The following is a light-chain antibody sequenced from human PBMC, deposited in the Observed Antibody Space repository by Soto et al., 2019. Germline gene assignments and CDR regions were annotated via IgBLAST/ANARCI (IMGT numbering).Light chain of an antibody. J-gene: IGKJ1*01. CDR2: GAS. CDR1: QSVSSR. V-gene: IGKV3-15*01. CDR3: QQYNDWLWT. Sequence: EIVLTQSPGTLSLSPGERATLSWRASQSVSSRLAWYQHKPGQAPRLLIYGASTRATGIPARFSGRGSGTEFTLTITSLQSEDFAVYYCQQYNDWLWTFGQGTKVDIK.